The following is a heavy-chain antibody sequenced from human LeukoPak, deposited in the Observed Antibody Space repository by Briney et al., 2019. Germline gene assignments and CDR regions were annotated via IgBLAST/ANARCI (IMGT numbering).Heavy chain of an antibody. CDR1: GFTFGDYA. CDR3: TRGPMLAAAGTRDAFDI. V-gene: IGHV3-49*03. D-gene: IGHD6-13*01. J-gene: IGHJ3*02. CDR2: IRSKAYGGTT. Sequence: SGRSLRLSCTASGFTFGDYAMSWFRQAPGKGLEWVGFIRSKAYGGTTEYAASVKGRFTISRDDSKSIAYLQMNSLKTEDTAVYYCTRGPMLAAAGTRDAFDIWGQGTMVTVSS.